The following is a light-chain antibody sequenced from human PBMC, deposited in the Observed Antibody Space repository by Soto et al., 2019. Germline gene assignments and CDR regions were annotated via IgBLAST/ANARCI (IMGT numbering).Light chain of an antibody. CDR1: QRLLHSDGKTY. J-gene: IGKJ5*01. Sequence: DIGMSPSRDPLAVTIGERACISCKSSQRLLHSDGKTYLYWYLQKPGQPPQPLIYEVSNRFSGVPDRFSGSGSGTDFTLKISRVEGEDVGVYICMESIQLPITCGEGTRLEIK. V-gene: IGKV2D-29*01. CDR3: MESIQLPIT. CDR2: EVS.